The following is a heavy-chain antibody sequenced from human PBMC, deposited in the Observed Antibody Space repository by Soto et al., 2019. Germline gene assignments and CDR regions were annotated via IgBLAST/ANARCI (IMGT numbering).Heavy chain of an antibody. D-gene: IGHD3-3*01. V-gene: IGHV3-15*07. CDR2: IKSKADGETT. J-gene: IGHJ4*02. CDR3: NTYYVSWGGHTPL. CDR1: GFTINNAW. Sequence: EVQLVESGGGLVKPGGSLGLSCAASGFTINNAWMHWVRQAPGKGLEWVGRIKSKADGETTDYAEPVKGRFTISRDDSKNTLYLQMNSLKTEDTAVYYCNTYYVSWGGHTPLWGQGTLVTVSS.